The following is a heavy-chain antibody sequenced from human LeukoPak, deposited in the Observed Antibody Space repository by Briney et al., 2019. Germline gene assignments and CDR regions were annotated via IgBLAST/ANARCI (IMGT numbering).Heavy chain of an antibody. D-gene: IGHD2-2*01. CDR1: GFTFSSYS. CDR3: ARDRLRYCSSTSCYADY. V-gene: IGHV3-21*01. CDR2: INSSSSYI. Sequence: GGSLRLSCAASGFTFSSYSMNWVRQAPGKGLEWVSSINSSSSYIYYADSVKGRFTVSRDNAKNSLYLQMNSLRAEDTAVYYCARDRLRYCSSTSCYADYWGQGTLVTVSS. J-gene: IGHJ4*02.